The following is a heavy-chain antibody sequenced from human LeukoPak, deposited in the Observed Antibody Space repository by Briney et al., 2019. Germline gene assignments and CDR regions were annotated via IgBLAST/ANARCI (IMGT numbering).Heavy chain of an antibody. CDR3: AKDPDYCGGDCYHDY. D-gene: IGHD2-21*02. J-gene: IGHJ4*02. CDR2: ISGSGGST. Sequence: SGGSLRLSCAASGFTFSSYAMSWVRQAPGKGLECVSAISGSGGSTYYADSVKGRFTISRDNSKNTLYLQMNSLRAEDTAVYYCAKDPDYCGGDCYHDYWGQGTLVTVSS. V-gene: IGHV3-23*01. CDR1: GFTFSSYA.